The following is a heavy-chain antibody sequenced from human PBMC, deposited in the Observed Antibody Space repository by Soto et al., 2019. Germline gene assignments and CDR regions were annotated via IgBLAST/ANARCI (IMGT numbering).Heavy chain of an antibody. J-gene: IGHJ5*02. V-gene: IGHV3-11*01. CDR3: ARGGSSGWPTLNWFDP. CDR1: GFTFSDYY. D-gene: IGHD6-19*01. CDR2: ISSSGSTI. Sequence: GGSLRLSCAASGFTFSDYYMSWIRQAPGKGLEWVSYISSSGSTIYYADSVKGRFTISRDNAKNSLYLQMNSLRAEDTAVYYCARGGSSGWPTLNWFDPWGQGTLVTVSS.